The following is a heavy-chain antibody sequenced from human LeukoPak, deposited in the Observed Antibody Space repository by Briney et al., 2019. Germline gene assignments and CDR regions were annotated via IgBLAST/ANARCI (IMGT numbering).Heavy chain of an antibody. V-gene: IGHV1-2*02. CDR1: GYTFTGYY. D-gene: IGHD6-6*01. J-gene: IGHJ4*02. CDR2: INPNSGGT. Sequence: GASVKVSRKASGYTFTGYYMHWVRQAPGQGLEWMGWINPNSGGTNYAQKFQGRVTMTRDTSISTAYMELSRLRSDDTAVYYCARSGEIAARPELLVDYWGQGTLVTVSS. CDR3: ARSGEIAARPELLVDY.